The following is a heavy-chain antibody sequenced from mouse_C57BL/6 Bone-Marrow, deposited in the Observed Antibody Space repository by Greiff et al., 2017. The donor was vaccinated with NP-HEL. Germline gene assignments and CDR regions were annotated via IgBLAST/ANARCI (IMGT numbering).Heavy chain of an antibody. CDR1: GYTFTSYW. D-gene: IGHD2-5*01. V-gene: IGHV1-55*01. Sequence: VQLQQPGAELVKPGASVKMSCKASGYTFTSYWITWVKQRPGQGLEWIGDIYPGSGSTNYNEKFKSKATLTVDTSSSTAYMQLSSLTSEDSAVYYCARGDPAYYSNYDAMDYWGQGTSVTVSS. J-gene: IGHJ4*01. CDR3: ARGDPAYYSNYDAMDY. CDR2: IYPGSGST.